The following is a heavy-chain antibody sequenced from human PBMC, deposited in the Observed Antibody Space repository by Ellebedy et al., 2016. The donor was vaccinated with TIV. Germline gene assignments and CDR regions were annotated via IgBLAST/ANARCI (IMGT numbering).Heavy chain of an antibody. V-gene: IGHV3-48*02. CDR3: ARDLMGYCDYYYYGMDV. Sequence: GESLKISCAASGFSLSSYSMNWVRQAPGKGLVWVSYISSSSSTIYYADSVKGRFTISRDNAKNSLYLQMNSLRDEDTAVYYCARDLMGYCDYYYYGMDVWGQGTTVTVSS. D-gene: IGHD1-26*01. J-gene: IGHJ6*02. CDR1: GFSLSSYS. CDR2: ISSSSSTI.